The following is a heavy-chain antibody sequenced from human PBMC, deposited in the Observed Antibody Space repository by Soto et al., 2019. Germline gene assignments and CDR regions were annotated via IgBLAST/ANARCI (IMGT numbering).Heavy chain of an antibody. CDR2: IYHSGST. V-gene: IGHV4-38-2*02. CDR1: GYSISSGYY. Sequence: SETLSLTCAVSGYSISSGYYWGWIRQPPGKGLEWIGSIYHSGSTYYNPSLKSRVTISVDTSKNQFSLKLSSVTAADTAVYYCARDLTSSSWYAPFDYWGQGTLVTVSS. D-gene: IGHD6-13*01. J-gene: IGHJ4*02. CDR3: ARDLTSSSWYAPFDY.